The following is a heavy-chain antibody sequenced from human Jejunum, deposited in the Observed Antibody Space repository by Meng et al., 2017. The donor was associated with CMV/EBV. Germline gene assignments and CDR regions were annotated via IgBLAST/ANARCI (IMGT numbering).Heavy chain of an antibody. V-gene: IGHV3-23*01. Sequence: ACGFTCRSYSMAWVRRAPGKGREGVAGIIQTSDNEYYANYVKGRFTISRDDSKSTLYLQMNSLRVEDTAVYYCAKDLKPDGAWDFDSWGQGTLVTVSS. D-gene: IGHD4-17*01. CDR2: IIQTSDNE. CDR1: GFTCRSYS. J-gene: IGHJ4*02. CDR3: AKDLKPDGAWDFDS.